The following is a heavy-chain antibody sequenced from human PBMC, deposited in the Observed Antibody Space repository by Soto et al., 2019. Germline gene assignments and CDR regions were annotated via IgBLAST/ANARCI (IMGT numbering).Heavy chain of an antibody. CDR3: ARGGLYYQYYYGLDV. CDR1: GFTFSNYW. D-gene: IGHD1-26*01. CDR2: VKSDGSST. J-gene: IGHJ6*02. Sequence: GGSLRLSCAASGFTFSNYWMHWVRQAPGKGLVWVSRVKSDGSSTTYADSVKGRFTVSRDNAENTLYLQMNSLRAEDTAVYYCARGGLYYQYYYGLDVWGQGTTVTVSS. V-gene: IGHV3-74*01.